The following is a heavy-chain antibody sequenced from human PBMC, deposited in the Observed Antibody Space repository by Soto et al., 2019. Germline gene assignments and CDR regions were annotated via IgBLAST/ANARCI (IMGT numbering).Heavy chain of an antibody. CDR1: CYTLAIYG. CDR2: ISAYNGNT. J-gene: IGHJ3*02. Sequence: ASVTVSCEDSCYTLAIYGISWVRQAPGQGLEWMGWISAYNGNTNYAQKLQGRVTMTTDTSTSTAYMELRSLRSDDTAVYYCARDLVAKDDTFDIRGQGKMVTVSS. V-gene: IGHV1-18*01. CDR3: ARDLVAKDDTFDI. D-gene: IGHD5-12*01.